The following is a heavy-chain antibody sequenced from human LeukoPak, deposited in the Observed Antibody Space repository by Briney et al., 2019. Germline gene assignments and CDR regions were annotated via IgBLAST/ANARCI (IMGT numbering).Heavy chain of an antibody. Sequence: SVKVSRKASVGTFSNYAISWVRQAPAQGREWMGVIIPIFETSNYAQKFQGIVTITADKSPSTAYVELSSMRSEDTAVYYCARGPTTMVRGVSLRGANQGRDYYYYYMDVWGKGTTVTISS. D-gene: IGHD3-10*01. V-gene: IGHV1-69*06. CDR3: ARGPTTMVRGVSLRGANQGRDYYYYYMDV. J-gene: IGHJ6*03. CDR1: VGTFSNYA. CDR2: IIPIFETS.